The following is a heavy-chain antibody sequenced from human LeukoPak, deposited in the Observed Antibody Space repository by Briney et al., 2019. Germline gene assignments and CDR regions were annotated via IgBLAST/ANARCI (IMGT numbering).Heavy chain of an antibody. J-gene: IGHJ4*02. CDR2: ISWNSGSI. D-gene: IGHD6-19*01. CDR3: AKGYESSGWWLDY. V-gene: IGHV3-9*01. Sequence: GGSLRLSCAASGFTFDDYAMHWVRQAPGKGLEWVSGISWNSGSIGYADSVKGRFTISRDNTKNSLHLQMNSLRAEDTALYYCAKGYESSGWWLDYWGQGTLVTVSS. CDR1: GFTFDDYA.